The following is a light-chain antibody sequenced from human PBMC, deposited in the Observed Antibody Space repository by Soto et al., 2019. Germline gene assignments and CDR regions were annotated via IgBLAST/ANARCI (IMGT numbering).Light chain of an antibody. J-gene: IGKJ4*01. Sequence: DIPMTQSPSSVSASVGDRVTITCRASQHISSWLAWYQQKPGEAPKLLIYAASNLESGVPSRFSGSRSGTDFGLTISSLQPEDFATYYCQQADSFPLTFGGGTKVEIK. CDR1: QHISSW. CDR3: QQADSFPLT. V-gene: IGKV1D-12*01. CDR2: AAS.